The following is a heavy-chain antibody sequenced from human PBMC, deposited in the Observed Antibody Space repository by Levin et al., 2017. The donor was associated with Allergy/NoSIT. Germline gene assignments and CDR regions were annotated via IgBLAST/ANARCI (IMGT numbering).Heavy chain of an antibody. CDR1: GGSISSSY. D-gene: IGHD3-22*01. CDR2: KYYSGST. V-gene: IGHV4-59*08. J-gene: IGHJ4*02. Sequence: SQTLSLTCTVSGGSISSSYWSWIRQPPGKGLEWIGYKYYSGSTKYNPSLKSRVTISVDTSKNQFSLKLSSVTAADTAVYYCARLDSSGYLSGWGQGTLVTVSS. CDR3: ARLDSSGYLSG.